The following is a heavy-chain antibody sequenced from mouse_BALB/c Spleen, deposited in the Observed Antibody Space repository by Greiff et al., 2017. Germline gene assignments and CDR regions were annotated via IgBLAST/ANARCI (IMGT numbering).Heavy chain of an antibody. Sequence: QVQLQQSGPELVKPGASVRISCKASGYTFTSYYIHWVKQRPGQGLEWIGWIYPGNVNTKYNEKFKGKATLTADKSSSTAYMQLSSLTSEDSAVYFCASTTATYAMDYWGQGTSVTVSS. CDR3: ASTTATYAMDY. D-gene: IGHD1-2*01. V-gene: IGHV1S56*01. CDR1: GYTFTSYY. CDR2: IYPGNVNT. J-gene: IGHJ4*01.